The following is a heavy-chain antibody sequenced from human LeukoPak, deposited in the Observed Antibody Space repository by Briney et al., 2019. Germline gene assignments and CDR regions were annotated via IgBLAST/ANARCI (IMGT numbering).Heavy chain of an antibody. J-gene: IGHJ4*02. D-gene: IGHD1-26*01. CDR2: IHYSGST. CDR3: AIVRVGSYFDY. V-gene: IGHV4-39*01. CDR1: GGSVSSGSYY. Sequence: SETLSLTCTVSGGSVSSGSYYWSWIRQPPGKGLEWIGNIHYSGSTYYNPSLKSRVTISVDTSKNQFSLKLSSVTAADTAVYYCAIVRVGSYFDYWGRGTLVTVSS.